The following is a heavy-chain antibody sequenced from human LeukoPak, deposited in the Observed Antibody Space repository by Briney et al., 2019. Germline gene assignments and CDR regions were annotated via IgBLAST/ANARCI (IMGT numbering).Heavy chain of an antibody. D-gene: IGHD6-13*01. V-gene: IGHV3-7*01. CDR2: IKQDGSEK. CDR1: GFTFSSYS. Sequence: GGSLRLSCAASGFTFSSYSMNWVRQAPGKGLEWVANIKQDGSEKYYVDSVKGRFTISRDNAKNSLYLQMNSLRAEDTAVYYCAKGQIPASAKYNWFESWGQGTLVTVSS. J-gene: IGHJ5*01. CDR3: AKGQIPASAKYNWFES.